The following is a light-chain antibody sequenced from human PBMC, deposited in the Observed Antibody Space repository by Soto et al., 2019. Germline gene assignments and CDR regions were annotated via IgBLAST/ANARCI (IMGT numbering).Light chain of an antibody. CDR1: QNLNYY. CDR2: DTS. CDR3: QQRRDWPLT. Sequence: EIVLTQSPATLSLSPGERATLSCRASQNLNYYLAWFQQKPGQPPRLLIYDTSNRASGIPARFSGSGSETDFTLTISSLEPEDFAVYYCQQRRDWPLTFGGGTKVEIK. J-gene: IGKJ4*01. V-gene: IGKV3-11*01.